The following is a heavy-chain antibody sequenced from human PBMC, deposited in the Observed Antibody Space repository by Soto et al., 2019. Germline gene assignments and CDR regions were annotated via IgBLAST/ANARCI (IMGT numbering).Heavy chain of an antibody. CDR2: IYWDDDK. J-gene: IGHJ4*02. Sequence: QITLKESGPTLVKPTQTLTLTCTFSGLSLSTSGVGVGWIRQPPGKALEWLALIYWDDDKRYSPSLKSRLTITKDTSKNQVVLTMTNMDPVDTATYYCAHSRIRYGYNYHYYFDYWGQGTLVTVSS. CDR3: AHSRIRYGYNYHYYFDY. D-gene: IGHD5-12*01. V-gene: IGHV2-5*02. CDR1: GLSLSTSGVG.